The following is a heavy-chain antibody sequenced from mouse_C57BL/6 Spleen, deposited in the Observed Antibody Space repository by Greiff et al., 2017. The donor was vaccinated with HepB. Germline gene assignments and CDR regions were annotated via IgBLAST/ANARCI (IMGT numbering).Heavy chain of an antibody. CDR2: IDPENGDT. J-gene: IGHJ2*01. D-gene: IGHD1-1*01. V-gene: IGHV14-4*01. CDR1: GFNIKDDY. Sequence: EVKLMESGAELVRPGASVKLSCTASGFNIKDDYMHWVKQRPEQGLEWIGWIDPENGDTEYASKFQGKATITADTSSNTAYLQLSSLTSEDTAVYYCLFITTVVAPCDYWGQGTTLTVSS. CDR3: LFITTVVAPCDY.